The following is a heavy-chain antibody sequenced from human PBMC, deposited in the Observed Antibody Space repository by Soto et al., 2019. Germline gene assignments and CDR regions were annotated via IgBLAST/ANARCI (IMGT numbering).Heavy chain of an antibody. V-gene: IGHV3-66*01. CDR2: IYSGGST. CDR1: GFTVSSNY. Sequence: PGGSLRLSCAASGFTVSSNYMSWVSQAPGKGLEWVSVIYSGGSTYYADSVKGRFTISRDNSKNTLYLQMNSLRAEVMAVYYCARALNYNYYYYMDVWGKGTTVTVSS. J-gene: IGHJ6*03. CDR3: ARALNYNYYYYMDV.